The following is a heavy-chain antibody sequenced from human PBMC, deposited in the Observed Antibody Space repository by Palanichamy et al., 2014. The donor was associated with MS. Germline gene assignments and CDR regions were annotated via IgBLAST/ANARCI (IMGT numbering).Heavy chain of an antibody. Sequence: QLLLQESGPGLVKPSETLSLTCTVSGGSISSTAYSWGWIRQPPGKGLEWIGNVSYSGTSYNPSLRGRLTISVDTSKNQFSLRLSSMTAADTAIYYCATLYHLLYDWFDPWGQGTLVTVSS. V-gene: IGHV4-39*01. CDR1: GGSISSTAYS. D-gene: IGHD2-2*02. CDR3: ATLYHLLYDWFDP. CDR2: VSYSGT. J-gene: IGHJ5*02.